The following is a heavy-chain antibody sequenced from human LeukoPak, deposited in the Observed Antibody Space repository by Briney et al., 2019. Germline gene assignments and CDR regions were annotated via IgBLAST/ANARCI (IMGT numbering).Heavy chain of an antibody. CDR3: ARGETWWEQRRYFDF. CDR1: GYTFTGYY. CDR2: INPNSDGT. V-gene: IGHV1-2*02. D-gene: IGHD1-26*01. Sequence: GASVKVSCKASGYTFTGYYIHWVRQAPGQGLEWMGWINPNSDGTDYAQKFQGRVTMTSDASINTAYMELSRLTSDDTAMHYCARGETWWEQRRYFDFWGQGALATVSS. J-gene: IGHJ4*02.